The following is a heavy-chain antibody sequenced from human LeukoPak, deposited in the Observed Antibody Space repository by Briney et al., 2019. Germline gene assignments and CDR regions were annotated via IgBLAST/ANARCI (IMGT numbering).Heavy chain of an antibody. V-gene: IGHV3-33*01. CDR1: GFTFSSYG. CDR3: ARDLRYCSSTSCYAALGC. J-gene: IGHJ4*02. Sequence: PGGSLRLSCAASGFTFSSYGMHWVRQAPGKGLEWVAVIWYDGSNKYYADSVKGRFTISRDNSKNTLYLQMNSLRAEDTAVYYCARDLRYCSSTSCYAALGCWGQGTLVTVSS. D-gene: IGHD2-2*01. CDR2: IWYDGSNK.